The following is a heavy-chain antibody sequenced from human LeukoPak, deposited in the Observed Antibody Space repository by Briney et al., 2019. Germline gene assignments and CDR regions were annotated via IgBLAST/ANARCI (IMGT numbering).Heavy chain of an antibody. CDR2: IYYSGST. CDR3: ASTVTPYYFDY. V-gene: IGHV4-59*01. D-gene: IGHD4-11*01. Sequence: SETLSLICTVSGGSISSYYWSWIRQPPGKGLEWIGYIYYSGSTNYNPSLKSRVTISVDTSKNQFSLKLSSVTAADTAVYYCASTVTPYYFDYWGQGTLVTVSS. J-gene: IGHJ4*02. CDR1: GGSISSYY.